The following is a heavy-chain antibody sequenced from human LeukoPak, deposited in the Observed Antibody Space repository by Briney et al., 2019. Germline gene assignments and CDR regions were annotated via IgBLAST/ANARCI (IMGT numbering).Heavy chain of an antibody. D-gene: IGHD3-22*01. Sequence: GGSLRLSCAASGFTFSSYSMNWVRQAPGKGLEWVSSISSSSSYIYYADSVKGRFTISRDNAKNSLYLQMNSLRAEDTAVYYCARIYDSRYGDDYWGQGTLVTVSS. CDR2: ISSSSSYI. J-gene: IGHJ4*02. V-gene: IGHV3-21*01. CDR3: ARIYDSRYGDDY. CDR1: GFTFSSYS.